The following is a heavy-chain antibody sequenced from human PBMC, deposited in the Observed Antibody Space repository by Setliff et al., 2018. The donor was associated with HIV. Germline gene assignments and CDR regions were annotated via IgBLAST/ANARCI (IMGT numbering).Heavy chain of an antibody. J-gene: IGHJ4*02. CDR1: GFTFNHYA. V-gene: IGHV1-69*10. Sequence: GASVKVSCKASGFTFNHYALSWVRQAPGQRPEWMGGTNPQSDIANYAQRFQGRVTITADHSTTTTYMELTSLRADDTAVYYCVRVGPWYYARSGYLAPWDYWGQGTLVTVSS. D-gene: IGHD3-22*01. CDR3: VRVGPWYYARSGYLAPWDY. CDR2: TNPQSDIA.